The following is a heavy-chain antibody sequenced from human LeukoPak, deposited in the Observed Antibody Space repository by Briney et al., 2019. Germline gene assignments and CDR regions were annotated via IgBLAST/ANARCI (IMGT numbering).Heavy chain of an antibody. CDR2: IHYSGSA. D-gene: IGHD5-18*01. V-gene: IGHV4-59*08. CDR1: GGSISSYY. CDR3: ARLGGYGDY. Sequence: SETLSLTCTVSGGSISSYYWSWIRQPPGKGLEWIGYIHYSGSANYNPSLKSRVTMSVDTSKNQFSLHLSSVTAADTAVYYCARLGGYGDYWGQGTLVTVSS. J-gene: IGHJ4*02.